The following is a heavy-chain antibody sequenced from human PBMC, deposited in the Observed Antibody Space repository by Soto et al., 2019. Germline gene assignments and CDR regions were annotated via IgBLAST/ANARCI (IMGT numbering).Heavy chain of an antibody. CDR1: RFTFSSYS. V-gene: IGHV3-21*01. CDR3: ARDGAPYSSSSYVDY. CDR2: ISSSSSYI. J-gene: IGHJ4*02. Sequence: GGSLRLSCAASRFTFSSYSMNWVRQAPGKGLEWVSSISSSSSYIYYADSVKGRFTISRDNAKNSLYLQMNSLRAEDTAVYYCARDGAPYSSSSYVDYWGQGTLVTVSS. D-gene: IGHD6-6*01.